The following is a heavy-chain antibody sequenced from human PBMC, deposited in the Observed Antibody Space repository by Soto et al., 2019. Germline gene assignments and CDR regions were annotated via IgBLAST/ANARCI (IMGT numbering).Heavy chain of an antibody. CDR1: GFTFSSYA. V-gene: IGHV3-30-3*01. Sequence: GGSLRLSCAASGFTFSSYAMQWVRQAPGKGLEWVAVISYDGSNKYYADSVKGRFTISRDNSKNTLYLQMNSLRAEDTAVYYCARDRPSPYCSSTSCSSYFDYWCQGTLVTVSS. J-gene: IGHJ4*02. D-gene: IGHD2-2*01. CDR2: ISYDGSNK. CDR3: ARDRPSPYCSSTSCSSYFDY.